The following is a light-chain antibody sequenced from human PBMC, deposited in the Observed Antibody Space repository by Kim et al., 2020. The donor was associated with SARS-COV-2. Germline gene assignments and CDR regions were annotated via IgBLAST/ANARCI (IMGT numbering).Light chain of an antibody. J-gene: IGKJ5*01. CDR1: QPISNY. V-gene: IGKV1-39*01. Sequence: SGGDRVAIPCRASQPISNYLNWYQQKPGKAPNLLIFAASSLHTGVPSRFSGSGSGTDFTLTISNLQLEDFATYYCQQSYSTPPVTFGQGTRLEIK. CDR2: AAS. CDR3: QQSYSTPPVT.